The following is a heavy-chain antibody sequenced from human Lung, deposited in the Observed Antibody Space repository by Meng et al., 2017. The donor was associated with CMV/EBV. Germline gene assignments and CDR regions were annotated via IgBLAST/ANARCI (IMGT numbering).Heavy chain of an antibody. CDR3: ARESSGSFVLDV. D-gene: IGHD6-25*01. CDR1: GFTFSVYS. Sequence: GEXXKISCAASGFTFSVYSINWVRQAPGKGLEWVSSISSSSSFIYYADSVKGRFTISRDNAENSLSLQMNGLRAEDTAVYYCARESSGSFVLDVWGQGTTVTV. V-gene: IGHV3-21*01. CDR2: ISSSSSFI. J-gene: IGHJ6*02.